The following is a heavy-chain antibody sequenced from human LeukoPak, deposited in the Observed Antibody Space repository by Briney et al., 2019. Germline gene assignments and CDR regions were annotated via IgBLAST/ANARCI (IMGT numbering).Heavy chain of an antibody. Sequence: PSETLSLTCTVSGGSISSSSYYWSWIRQPAGKGLEWIGRIYTSGSTNYNPSLKSRVTISVDTSKNQFSLKLSSVTAADTAVYYCAREDIVVVVAALREAFDIWGQGTMVTVSS. V-gene: IGHV4-61*02. D-gene: IGHD2-15*01. CDR2: IYTSGST. CDR3: AREDIVVVVAALREAFDI. CDR1: GGSISSSSYY. J-gene: IGHJ3*02.